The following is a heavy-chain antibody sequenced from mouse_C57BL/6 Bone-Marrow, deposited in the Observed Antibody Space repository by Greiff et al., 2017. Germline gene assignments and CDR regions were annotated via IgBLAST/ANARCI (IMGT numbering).Heavy chain of an antibody. CDR2: TYPGDGDT. D-gene: IGHD2-3*01. CDR3: ARPYDGYFDY. CDR1: GYAFSSSW. J-gene: IGHJ2*01. Sequence: VQLQQSGPELVKPGASVKISCKASGYAFSSSWMNWVKQRPGKGLEWIGRTYPGDGDTNYNGKFKGKATLTADKSSSTAYMQLSSLTSEDSAVYFCARPYDGYFDYWGQGTTLTVSS. V-gene: IGHV1-82*01.